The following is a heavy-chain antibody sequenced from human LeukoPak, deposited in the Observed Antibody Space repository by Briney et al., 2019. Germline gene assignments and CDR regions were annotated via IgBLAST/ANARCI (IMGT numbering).Heavy chain of an antibody. CDR2: ISSSGSTI. Sequence: GGSLRLSCAASGFTFSDYYMSWIRQAPGKGLEWVSYISSSGSTIYYADSVKGRFTISRDNAKNSLYLQMNSLRAEDTAVYYCARDGKAAAVDAFDIWGQGTMVTVSS. CDR3: ARDGKAAAVDAFDI. J-gene: IGHJ3*02. V-gene: IGHV3-11*04. CDR1: GFTFSDYY. D-gene: IGHD6-13*01.